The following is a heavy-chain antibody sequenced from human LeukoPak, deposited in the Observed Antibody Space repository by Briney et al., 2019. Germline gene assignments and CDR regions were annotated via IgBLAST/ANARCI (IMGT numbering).Heavy chain of an antibody. CDR3: ARTTVTHEDTFDI. V-gene: IGHV4-34*01. J-gene: IGHJ3*02. D-gene: IGHD4-17*01. Sequence: SETLSLTCVVYVGSFCDYYWTWIRQIPVKGLEWMGEINHSGSTNYNPSLKSRVTMSIDTSKKQCSLKLSSVTAADTAVYYSARTTVTHEDTFDIWGQGTMVTVSS. CDR1: VGSFCDYY. CDR2: INHSGST.